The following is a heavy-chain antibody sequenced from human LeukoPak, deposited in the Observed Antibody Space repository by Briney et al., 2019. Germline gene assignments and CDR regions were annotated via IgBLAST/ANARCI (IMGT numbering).Heavy chain of an antibody. D-gene: IGHD3-3*01. CDR3: ARVGPGSGYYGFDP. J-gene: IGHJ5*02. CDR2: IYYSGST. Sequence: SETLSLTCTVSGGSISSSSYYWGWIRQPPGKGLEWIGSIYYSGSTNYNPSLKSRVTISVDTSKNQFSLKLSSVTAADTAVYYCARVGPGSGYYGFDPWGQGTLVTVSS. CDR1: GGSISSSSYY. V-gene: IGHV4-39*07.